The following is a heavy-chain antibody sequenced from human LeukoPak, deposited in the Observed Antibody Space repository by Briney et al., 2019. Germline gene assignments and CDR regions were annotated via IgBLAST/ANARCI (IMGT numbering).Heavy chain of an antibody. CDR1: GGSISSGGHS. Sequence: PSETLSLTCAVSGGSISSGGHSWSWIRQPPGKGLEWIGYIYHSGSTYYNPSLKSRVTISVDRSKNQFSLKLSSVTAADTTVYYCARGPDWFDPWGQGTLVTVSS. CDR2: IYHSGST. CDR3: ARGPDWFDP. J-gene: IGHJ5*02. V-gene: IGHV4-30-2*01.